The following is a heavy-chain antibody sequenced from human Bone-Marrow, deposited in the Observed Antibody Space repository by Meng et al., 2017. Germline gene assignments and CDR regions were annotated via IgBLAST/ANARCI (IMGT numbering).Heavy chain of an antibody. CDR2: ISSSSSYI. Sequence: GGSLRLSCAASGFTFSSYSMNWVRQAPGKGLEWVSSISSSSSYIYYADSVKGRFTISRDNAKNSLYLQMNSLRAEDTAVYYCARVTNSGIYYFDYWGQGTLVTVSS. CDR3: ARVTNSGIYYFDY. J-gene: IGHJ4*02. D-gene: IGHD3-22*01. V-gene: IGHV3-21*01. CDR1: GFTFSSYS.